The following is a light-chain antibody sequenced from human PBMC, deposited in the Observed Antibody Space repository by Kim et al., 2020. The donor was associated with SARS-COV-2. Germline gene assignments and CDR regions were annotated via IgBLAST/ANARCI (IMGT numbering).Light chain of an antibody. J-gene: IGLJ3*02. Sequence: NFMLTQPHSVSESPGKTVTISCTGSSGSIASNYVQWYQQRPGSAPITLIYEDEQRPSAVPDRFSGSIDRSSNSASLTISGLKTEDEADYYCQSYDADSRWVFGGGTQLTVL. CDR2: EDE. CDR1: SGSIASNY. CDR3: QSYDADSRWV. V-gene: IGLV6-57*02.